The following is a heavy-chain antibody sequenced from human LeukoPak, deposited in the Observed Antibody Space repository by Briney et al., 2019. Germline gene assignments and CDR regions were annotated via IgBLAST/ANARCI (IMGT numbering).Heavy chain of an antibody. Sequence: PGGSLRLSCAASGFTFSSYGMHWVRQAPGKGLEWVAVISYDGSNKCYADSVKGRFTISRDNSKNTLYLQMNSLRAEDTAVYYCAKGPVGYCSGGSCYGGYYYGMDVWGQGTTVTVSS. CDR2: ISYDGSNK. D-gene: IGHD2-15*01. J-gene: IGHJ6*02. V-gene: IGHV3-30*18. CDR1: GFTFSSYG. CDR3: AKGPVGYCSGGSCYGGYYYGMDV.